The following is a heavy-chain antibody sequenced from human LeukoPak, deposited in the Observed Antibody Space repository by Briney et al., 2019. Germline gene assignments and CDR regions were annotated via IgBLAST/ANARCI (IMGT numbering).Heavy chain of an antibody. Sequence: GASVKVSCKPSGGTINDYAVYWVRQAPGQGLEWVARIIPLFGTVNYAQKFQDRLTVSADKSTNTAHMELSSLRFEDTAIYYCATPPPGYSFSNHYYYMDAWGRGTTVTVSS. D-gene: IGHD1-1*01. CDR3: ATPPPGYSFSNHYYYMDA. J-gene: IGHJ6*03. V-gene: IGHV1-69*06. CDR2: IIPLFGTV. CDR1: GGTINDYA.